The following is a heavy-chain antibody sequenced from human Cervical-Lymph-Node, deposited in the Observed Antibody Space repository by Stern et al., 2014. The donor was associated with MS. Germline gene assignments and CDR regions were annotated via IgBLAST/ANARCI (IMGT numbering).Heavy chain of an antibody. CDR1: GGSVSSTNW. CDR3: ARERQQYCNSEGCSYWYFDL. V-gene: IGHV4-4*02. Sequence: QLQLQESGPGLVKPSGTLSLTCAVSGGSVSSTNWWSWVRQSPGKGLEWIGNIYHSGASNSLPSLRSRFSISLDNSKNHLSLHLTSVTAADTAVYYCARERQQYCNSEGCSYWYFDLWGRGTLVTVSS. J-gene: IGHJ2*01. CDR2: IYHSGAS. D-gene: IGHD2/OR15-2a*01.